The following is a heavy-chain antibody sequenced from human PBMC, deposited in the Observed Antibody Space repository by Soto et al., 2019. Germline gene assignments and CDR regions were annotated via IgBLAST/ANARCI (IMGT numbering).Heavy chain of an antibody. CDR2: IYPGDSDT. CDR3: ARARQEYQLLIAFDP. CDR1: GYSFTSYW. Sequence: PGESLKISCKGSGYSFTSYWIGWVRQMPGKGLEWMGIIYPGDSDTRYSPSFQGQVTISADKSISTAYLQWSSLKASDTAMYYCARARQEYQLLIAFDPRAQRTLVTGSS. J-gene: IGHJ5*02. V-gene: IGHV5-51*01. D-gene: IGHD2-2*01.